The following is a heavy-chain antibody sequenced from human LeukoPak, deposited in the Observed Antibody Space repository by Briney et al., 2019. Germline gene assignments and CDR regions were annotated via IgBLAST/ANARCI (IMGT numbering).Heavy chain of an antibody. CDR3: SRRTVTVDY. V-gene: IGHV1-69*04. Sequence: GASVKVSCKASGGTFSSYVITWVRQAPGQGLEWMGRLIPIPGIANYAQKFQGRVTITADKSANTAYMEVSSLRSEDTAVYYCSRRTVTVDYWGQGTLVTVSS. J-gene: IGHJ4*02. D-gene: IGHD4-17*01. CDR2: LIPIPGIA. CDR1: GGTFSSYV.